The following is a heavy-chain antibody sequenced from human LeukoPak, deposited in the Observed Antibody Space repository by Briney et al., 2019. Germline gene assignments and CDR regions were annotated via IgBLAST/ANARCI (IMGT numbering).Heavy chain of an antibody. D-gene: IGHD5-12*01. CDR3: ARGLGYITSWRFDP. CDR1: GFTFLSYS. V-gene: IGHV3-23*01. CDR2: MTTSDTDT. J-gene: IGHJ5*02. Sequence: PGGSLRLSCAASGFTFLSYSMNWVRQAPGKGLEWLSAMTTSDTDTYYADSVKGRFTISRDNSKNTLYLQMSSLRAEDTALYYCARGLGYITSWRFDPWGQGTLVTVSS.